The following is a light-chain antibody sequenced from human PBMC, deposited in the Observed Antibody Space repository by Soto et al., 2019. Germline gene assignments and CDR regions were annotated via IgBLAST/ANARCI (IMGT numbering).Light chain of an antibody. Sequence: DIVMTQSPLSLPVTPGEPASISCRSNQSLLHSNGYNYLDWYLQKSGQSPQLLISLGSNRASGVPKRFRGSGSGTDFTLKISRVEAEDVGVYYCMQALQTPTFGQGTKVEIK. CDR3: MQALQTPT. CDR1: QSLLHSNGYNY. J-gene: IGKJ1*01. V-gene: IGKV2-28*01. CDR2: LGS.